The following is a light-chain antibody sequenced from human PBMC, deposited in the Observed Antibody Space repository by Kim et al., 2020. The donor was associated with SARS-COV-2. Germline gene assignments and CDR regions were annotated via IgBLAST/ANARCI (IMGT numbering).Light chain of an antibody. CDR2: GAS. V-gene: IGKV3-15*01. CDR1: QSVSSN. J-gene: IGKJ4*01. Sequence: EIVMTQSPATLSMSPGERATLSCRASQSVSSNLAWYQQKPGQAPRLLIYGASTRATGIPARFSGSGSGTQFTLTISSLQSEDFAVYYCHQYNNWPLTFGGGTKREI. CDR3: HQYNNWPLT.